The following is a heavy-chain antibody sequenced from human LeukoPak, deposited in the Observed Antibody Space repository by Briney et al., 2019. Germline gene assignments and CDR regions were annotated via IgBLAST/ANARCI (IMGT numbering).Heavy chain of an antibody. CDR2: VSSSGSTI. J-gene: IGHJ4*02. V-gene: IGHV3-11*01. Sequence: GGSLSLSCAASGFTFSDDYMSWIRQAPGKGLEWVSYVSSSGSTIYYADSVKGRFTISRDNAKNSLYQQMNSLRAEDTAVYYCARDEGSLAYSNYGFDHGGQGTLVSVSS. CDR1: GFTFSDDY. CDR3: ARDEGSLAYSNYGFDH. D-gene: IGHD4-11*01.